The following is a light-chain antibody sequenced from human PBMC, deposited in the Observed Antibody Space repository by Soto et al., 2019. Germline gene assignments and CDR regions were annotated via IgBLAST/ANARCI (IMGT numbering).Light chain of an antibody. CDR3: DSYTSSSSYV. V-gene: IGLV2-14*01. J-gene: IGLJ1*01. CDR1: SSDVGGYKY. Sequence: QSALTQPASVSGSPGQSITISCTGTSSDVGGYKYVSWYQQHPGKAPKPMIYDVSNRPSGVSDRFSGSKSGNTASLTISGLQSEDEADYYCDSYTSSSSYVFGTGTKLTVL. CDR2: DVS.